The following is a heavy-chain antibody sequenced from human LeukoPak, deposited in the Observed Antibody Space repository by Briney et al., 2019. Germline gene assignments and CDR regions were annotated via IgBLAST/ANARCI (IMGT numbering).Heavy chain of an antibody. V-gene: IGHV1-46*01. CDR2: INPSGGST. Sequence: GASVKVSRKASGYTFTSYYMHWVRQAPGQGLEWMGIINPSGGSTSYAQKFQGRVTMTRDTSTSTVYMELSSLRSEDTAVYYCAREGAYRGGDCYFDYWGQGTLVTVSS. CDR3: AREGAYRGGDCYFDY. D-gene: IGHD2-21*01. CDR1: GYTFTSYY. J-gene: IGHJ4*02.